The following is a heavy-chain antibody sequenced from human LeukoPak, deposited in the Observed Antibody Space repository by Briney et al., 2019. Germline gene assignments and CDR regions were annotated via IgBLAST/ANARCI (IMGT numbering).Heavy chain of an antibody. CDR3: AKSNGYGLIDI. D-gene: IGHD3-22*01. CDR1: GGSITSYY. Sequence: SETLSLTCTVSGGSITSYYWSWIRQPAGKGLEWIGRIYFSGSTDYNPSLKSRVTMSLDTSRNQFSLKLNSVTAADTAVYYCAKSNGYGLIDIWGQGTMVTVSS. CDR2: IYFSGST. V-gene: IGHV4-4*07. J-gene: IGHJ3*02.